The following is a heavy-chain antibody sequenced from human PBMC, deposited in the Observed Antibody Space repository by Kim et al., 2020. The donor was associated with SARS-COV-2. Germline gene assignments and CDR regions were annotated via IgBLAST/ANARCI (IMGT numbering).Heavy chain of an antibody. CDR3: ARGHNWNRHFDY. CDR1: GDSIFSGGYS. D-gene: IGHD1-20*01. V-gene: IGHV4-30-2*01. J-gene: IGHJ4*02. CDR2: IYQSGST. Sequence: SETLSLTCAVSGDSIFSGGYSWSWIRQPSGKGLEWIGYIYQSGSTYYNPSLKSRVTMSVDRSKNQFSLNLRSVTAADTAVYYCARGHNWNRHFDYWGQG.